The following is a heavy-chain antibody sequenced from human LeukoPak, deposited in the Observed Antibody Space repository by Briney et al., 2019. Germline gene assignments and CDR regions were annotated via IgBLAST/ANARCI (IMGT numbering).Heavy chain of an antibody. D-gene: IGHD1-26*01. CDR3: ARVQRWELLSAAYYFDY. Sequence: SETLSLTCTVSGGSISSSSYYWGWIRQPPGKGLEWIGSIYYSGSTYYNPPLKSRVTISVDTSKNQFSLKLSSVTAADTAVYYCARVQRWELLSAAYYFDYWGQGTLVTVSS. V-gene: IGHV4-39*01. J-gene: IGHJ4*02. CDR1: GGSISSSSYY. CDR2: IYYSGST.